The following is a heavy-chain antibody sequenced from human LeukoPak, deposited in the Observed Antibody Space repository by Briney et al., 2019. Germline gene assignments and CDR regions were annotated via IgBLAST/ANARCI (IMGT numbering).Heavy chain of an antibody. V-gene: IGHV4-59*01. CDR2: IYYSGST. CDR1: GGSISGYY. CDR3: ARYVSSGLDN. D-gene: IGHD3-22*01. J-gene: IGHJ4*02. Sequence: SETLSLTCTVSGGSISGYYWSWMRQPPGRGQEWIGYIYYSGSTTYNPSLKSRVIISVDTSKNQFSLKLSSVTAADTAVYYCARYVSSGLDNWGQGSLVTVSS.